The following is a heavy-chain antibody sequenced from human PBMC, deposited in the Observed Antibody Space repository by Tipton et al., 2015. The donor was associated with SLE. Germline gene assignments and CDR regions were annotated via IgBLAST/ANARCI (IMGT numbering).Heavy chain of an antibody. V-gene: IGHV4-59*12. D-gene: IGHD6-13*01. J-gene: IGHJ4*02. CDR2: IYYSGST. CDR1: GGSISSYY. Sequence: TLSLTCTVSGGSISSYYWSWIRQPPGKGLEWIGYIYYSGSTNYNPSLKSRVTISVDTSKNQFSLKLSSVTAADTAVYYCARRRSSSKTDYWGQGTLVTVSS. CDR3: ARRRSSSKTDY.